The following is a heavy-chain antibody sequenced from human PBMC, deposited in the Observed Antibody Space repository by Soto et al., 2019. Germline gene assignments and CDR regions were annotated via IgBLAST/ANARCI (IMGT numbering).Heavy chain of an antibody. Sequence: QGQLVESGGGLVKPGGSLRLSCAASGFTFSDHYMSWIRQAPGKGLEWVSYISSGGTTMSNADSVRGRFTISRDNAKNSLYLQMNSLTAEDTAVYYCARGYSSGLGPWGQGTLVTVSS. CDR3: ARGYSSGLGP. V-gene: IGHV3-11*01. CDR2: ISSGGTTM. CDR1: GFTFSDHY. D-gene: IGHD6-19*01. J-gene: IGHJ5*02.